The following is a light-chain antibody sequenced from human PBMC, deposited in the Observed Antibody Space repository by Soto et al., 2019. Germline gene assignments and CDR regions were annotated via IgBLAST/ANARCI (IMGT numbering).Light chain of an antibody. J-gene: IGKJ4*01. CDR1: QDISNY. Sequence: DIHMTPSPSSLSASVGDRVTITCQASQDISNYLNWYQQKPGKSPNLLIYDASSLDSGVPSRVSGSGYGTQFTLTISRLQPDDFATYYCQQYKSYSLTFGGGTKVDIK. CDR3: QQYKSYSLT. CDR2: DAS. V-gene: IGKV1-5*01.